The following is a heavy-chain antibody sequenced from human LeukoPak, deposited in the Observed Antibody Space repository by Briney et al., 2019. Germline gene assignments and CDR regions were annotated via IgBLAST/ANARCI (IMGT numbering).Heavy chain of an antibody. CDR3: ARYVVPAAIDEYYYYGIDV. J-gene: IGHJ6*02. Sequence: ASVKVSCKASGYTFTGYYMHWVRQAPGQGLEWMGWINPNSGGTNYAQKFQGRVTMTRDTSISTAYMELSRLRSDDTAVYYCARYVVPAAIDEYYYYGIDVWGQGTTVTVSS. CDR1: GYTFTGYY. D-gene: IGHD2-2*01. CDR2: INPNSGGT. V-gene: IGHV1-2*02.